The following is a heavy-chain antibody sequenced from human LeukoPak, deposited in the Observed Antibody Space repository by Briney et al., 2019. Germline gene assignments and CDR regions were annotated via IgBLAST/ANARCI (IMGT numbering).Heavy chain of an antibody. CDR2: ISGSSGST. CDR1: GFTFSTYG. J-gene: IGHJ4*02. V-gene: IGHV3-23*01. D-gene: IGHD1-26*01. Sequence: GGSLRLSCAASGFTFSTYGMRWVRQAPGKGLEWVSAISGSSGSTYYADSVKGRFGISRDTSKHTLYLQLNCLTAEETAVYYCGKAHGGSYHSGIDWGQGTLVTVSS. CDR3: GKAHGGSYHSGID.